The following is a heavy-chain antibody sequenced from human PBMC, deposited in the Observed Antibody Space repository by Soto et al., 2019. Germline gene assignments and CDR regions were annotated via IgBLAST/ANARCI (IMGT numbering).Heavy chain of an antibody. V-gene: IGHV1-3*01. D-gene: IGHD3-22*01. J-gene: IGHJ6*02. CDR3: ARDQPTMIVPSDYGMDV. Sequence: ASVKVSCKASGYTFTSYAMHWVRQAPGQRLEWMGWINAGNGNTKYSQKFQGRVTITRDTSASTAYMELSSLRSEDTAVYYCARDQPTMIVPSDYGMDVWGQGTTVTAP. CDR2: INAGNGNT. CDR1: GYTFTSYA.